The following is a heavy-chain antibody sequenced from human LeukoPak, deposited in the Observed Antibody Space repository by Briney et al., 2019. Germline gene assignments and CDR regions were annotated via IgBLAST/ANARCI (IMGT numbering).Heavy chain of an antibody. CDR1: GFTFSSYW. V-gene: IGHV3-7*01. D-gene: IGHD6-19*01. Sequence: GGSLRLSCAASGFTFSSYWMSWVRQAPGKGLEWVANIKQDGSEKYYVDSVKGRFTISRDNAKNTLYLQMNSLRVEDTAVYYCAVAVAVPKYSFDYWGRGTLVTVSS. CDR2: IKQDGSEK. CDR3: AVAVAVPKYSFDY. J-gene: IGHJ2*01.